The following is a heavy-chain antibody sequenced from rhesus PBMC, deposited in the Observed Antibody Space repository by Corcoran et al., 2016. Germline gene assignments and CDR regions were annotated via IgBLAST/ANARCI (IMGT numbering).Heavy chain of an antibody. J-gene: IGHJ4*01. D-gene: IGHD1-26*01. Sequence: EVQLVESGGGVVQPGGSLRLSCAASGFTLDDYAMHWVRQAPGKVLEGVSCINWGGCTTYYTDSVKGQFTISRDNAKNSLYLQMGSLRAEDTALYYCARGGYNWNYPPDYWGQGVLVTVSS. V-gene: IGHV3-201*01. CDR1: GFTLDDYA. CDR3: ARGGYNWNYPPDY. CDR2: INWGGCTT.